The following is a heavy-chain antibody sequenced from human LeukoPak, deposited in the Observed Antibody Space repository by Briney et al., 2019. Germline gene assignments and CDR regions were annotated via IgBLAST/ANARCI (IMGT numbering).Heavy chain of an antibody. Sequence: GGSLRLSCAASGFTFSDYYISWIRQAPGKGLEWVSCITSSGSTIYYADSVKGRFTISRDNAKKSLYLQMNSLRAEDTAVYYCVREDFWSGYSNYFDYWGQGTLVTVSS. CDR3: VREDFWSGYSNYFDY. D-gene: IGHD3-3*01. J-gene: IGHJ4*02. CDR1: GFTFSDYY. V-gene: IGHV3-11*01. CDR2: ITSSGSTI.